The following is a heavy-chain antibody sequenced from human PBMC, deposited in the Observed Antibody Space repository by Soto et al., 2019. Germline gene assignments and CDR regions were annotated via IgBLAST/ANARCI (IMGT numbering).Heavy chain of an antibody. CDR2: INTYNGNT. Sequence: QVQLVQSGAEVKKPGASVKVSCKASGYTFTNYGVSWVRQAPGQGLEWIGWINTYNGNTNYAQKFQGRVTMTTDTSTSTAYMELRGLRSDDTAVYYCAKVQEKWSKFFDFWGQGALVTVSS. CDR3: AKVQEKWSKFFDF. D-gene: IGHD2-15*01. V-gene: IGHV1-18*01. CDR1: GYTFTNYG. J-gene: IGHJ4*02.